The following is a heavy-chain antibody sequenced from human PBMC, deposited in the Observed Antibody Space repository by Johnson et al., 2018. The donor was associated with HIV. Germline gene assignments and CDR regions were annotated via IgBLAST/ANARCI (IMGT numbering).Heavy chain of an antibody. CDR2: IYSGGST. D-gene: IGHD4-11*01. Sequence: QVQLVESGGGVVQPGRSLRLSCAASGFIFSSYAMHWVRQAPGKGLEWVAVIYSGGSTYYADSVKGRFTISRDNSKNTLYMQMNSLRAEDTAVYYCARGEDYRSKYGALDIWGQGTMVTVYS. V-gene: IGHV3-NL1*01. CDR1: GFIFSSYA. J-gene: IGHJ3*02. CDR3: ARGEDYRSKYGALDI.